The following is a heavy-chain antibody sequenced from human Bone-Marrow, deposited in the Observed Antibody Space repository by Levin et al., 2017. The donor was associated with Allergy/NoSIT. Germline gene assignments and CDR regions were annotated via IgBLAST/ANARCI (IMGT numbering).Heavy chain of an antibody. CDR3: VKDPTTTTTGYFDL. V-gene: IGHV3-23*01. D-gene: IGHD4-17*01. CDR2: LSASGSNT. Sequence: GGSLRLSCAASGFTFNSHAMTWVRQTPGKGLEWVSGLSASGSNTYYADSVKGRFTVSRDNSKNTLYLQMSSLRAEDTAIYYCVKDPTTTTTGYFDLWGRGTLVTVSS. J-gene: IGHJ2*01. CDR1: GFTFNSHA.